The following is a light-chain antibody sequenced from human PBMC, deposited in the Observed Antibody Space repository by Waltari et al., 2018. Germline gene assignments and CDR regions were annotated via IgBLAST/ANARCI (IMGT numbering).Light chain of an antibody. CDR3: QQRGTWPLT. J-gene: IGKJ4*01. CDR1: QSVSSN. CDR2: GAS. V-gene: IGKV3-15*01. Sequence: EIVMTQSPATLSVSPGERATLSCRASQSVSSNLAWYQQKPGQAPRLLIYGASTRATGIPARFSGSGSGTEFTLTISSLEPEDFAVYYCQQRGTWPLTFGGGTKVEIK.